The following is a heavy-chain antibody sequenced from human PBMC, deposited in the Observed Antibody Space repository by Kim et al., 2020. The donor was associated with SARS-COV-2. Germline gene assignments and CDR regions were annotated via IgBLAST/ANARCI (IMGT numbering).Heavy chain of an antibody. CDR2: IIPIFGTA. CDR1: GGTSSSYA. V-gene: IGHV1-69*13. Sequence: SVKVSCKASGGTSSSYAISWVRQAPGQGLEWMGGIIPIFGTANYAQKFQGRVTITADESTSTAYMELSSLRSEDTAVYYCARSGRSWAGYCSGGSCYRGGGMDVWGQGTTVTVSS. CDR3: ARSGRSWAGYCSGGSCYRGGGMDV. J-gene: IGHJ6*02. D-gene: IGHD2-15*01.